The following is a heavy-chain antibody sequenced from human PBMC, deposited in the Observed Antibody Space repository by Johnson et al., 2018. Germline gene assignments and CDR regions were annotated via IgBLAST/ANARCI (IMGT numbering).Heavy chain of an antibody. V-gene: IGHV4-59*01. D-gene: IGHD3-10*01. Sequence: QVQLQESGPGLVKPSETLSLTCTVSGASISNFYWTWIRQSPEKKLEYIAYINYFGDTNYNPSLKSRVTISLDPSKHQFSLKVGSVPAADTAIYYWARLIGANGPGLVYHYLDVWGKGTTVTVS. CDR3: ARLIGANGPGLVYHYLDV. CDR2: INYFGDT. J-gene: IGHJ6*03. CDR1: GASISNFY.